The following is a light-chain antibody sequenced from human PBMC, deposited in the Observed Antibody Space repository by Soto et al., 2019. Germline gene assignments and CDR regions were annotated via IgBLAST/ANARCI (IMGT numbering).Light chain of an antibody. CDR2: VNS. Sequence: QSVLTQPPSVSGAPGRRVTISCTGSSSNIGAGYDVHWYQQLPGTAPKLLIYVNSNRPSGVPDRFSGSKSGTSASLAITGLQAEDEADYYCQSYDSSLSVVFGGGTKVTVL. CDR1: SSNIGAGYD. CDR3: QSYDSSLSVV. J-gene: IGLJ2*01. V-gene: IGLV1-40*01.